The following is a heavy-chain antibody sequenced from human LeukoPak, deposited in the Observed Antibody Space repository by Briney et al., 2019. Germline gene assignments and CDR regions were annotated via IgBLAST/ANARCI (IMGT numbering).Heavy chain of an antibody. J-gene: IGHJ4*02. Sequence: GGSLRLSCAASGFTFSSYAMSWVRQAPGKGLEWVSAISGSGGSTYYADSVKGRFTISRDNSKNTLYLQMNGLRPEDAAVYYCTLGSLYSSNWYGDYWGQGTLVTVSS. CDR1: GFTFSSYA. D-gene: IGHD6-13*01. V-gene: IGHV3-23*01. CDR3: TLGSLYSSNWYGDY. CDR2: ISGSGGST.